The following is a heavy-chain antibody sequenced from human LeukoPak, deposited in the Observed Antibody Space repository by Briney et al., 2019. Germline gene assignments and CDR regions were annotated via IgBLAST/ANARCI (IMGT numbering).Heavy chain of an antibody. V-gene: IGHV3-11*04. CDR3: ARKYVSGMDV. CDR1: GFTVSTNY. J-gene: IGHJ6*02. Sequence: PGGSLRLSCAASGFTVSTNYMSWVRQAPGKGLEWVSYISSSGSTIYYADSVKGRFTISRDNAKNSLYLQMNSLRAEDTAIYYCARKYVSGMDVWGQGTTVTVSS. CDR2: ISSSGSTI. D-gene: IGHD2-8*01.